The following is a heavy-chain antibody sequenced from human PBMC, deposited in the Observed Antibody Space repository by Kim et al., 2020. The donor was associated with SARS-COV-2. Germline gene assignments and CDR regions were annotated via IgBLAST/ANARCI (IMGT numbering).Heavy chain of an antibody. V-gene: IGHV3-23*01. CDR3: AKAVVSSWYVGGYWFDP. Sequence: GGSLRLSCAASGFTFSGYAMTWVRQAPGKGLEWVSAISGSGGSTYYADSVKGRFSISRDNSKNTLYLQMNSLRAEDTAVYFCAKAVVSSWYVGGYWFDPWGQGTLVTVSS. J-gene: IGHJ5*02. CDR2: ISGSGGST. CDR1: GFTFSGYA. D-gene: IGHD6-13*01.